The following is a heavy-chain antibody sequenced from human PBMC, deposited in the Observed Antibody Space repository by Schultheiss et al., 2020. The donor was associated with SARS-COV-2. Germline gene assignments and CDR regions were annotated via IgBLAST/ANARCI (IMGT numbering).Heavy chain of an antibody. Sequence: GGSLRLSCAASGFTFSSYAMHWVRQAPGKGLEWVAVISYDGSNKYYADSVKGRFTISRDNSKNTLYLQMNSLRAEDTAVYYCAKDRPLYGMDVWGQGTTVTVSS. V-gene: IGHV3-30-3*01. J-gene: IGHJ6*02. CDR3: AKDRPLYGMDV. CDR2: ISYDGSNK. CDR1: GFTFSSYA.